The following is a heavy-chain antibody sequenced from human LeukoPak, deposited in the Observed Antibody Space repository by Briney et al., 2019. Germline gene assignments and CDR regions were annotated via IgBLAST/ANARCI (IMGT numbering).Heavy chain of an antibody. CDR2: IYSGGST. CDR1: GGSISNYF. J-gene: IGHJ5*02. V-gene: IGHV3-53*04. CDR3: ARGVWFDP. Sequence: PSETLSLTCTVSGGSISNYFWSWIRQPPGKGLEWVSVIYSGGSTYYADSVKGRFTISRHNSKNTLYLQMNSLRAEDTAVYYCARGVWFDPWGQGTLVTVSS.